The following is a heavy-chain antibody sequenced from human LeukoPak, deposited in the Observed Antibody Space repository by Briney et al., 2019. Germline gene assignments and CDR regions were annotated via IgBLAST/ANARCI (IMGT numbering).Heavy chain of an antibody. V-gene: IGHV1-46*01. D-gene: IGHD2-2*01. CDR3: ARDLARRMGVVVPAASDWFDP. J-gene: IGHJ5*02. CDR1: GYTFTSYY. CDR2: INPSGGST. Sequence: ASVKVSCKASGYTFTSYYMHWVRQAPGQGLEWMGIINPSGGSTSYAQKFQGRVTMTRDTSTSTVYMELSSLRSEDTAVYYCARDLARRMGVVVPAASDWFDPWGQGTLVTASS.